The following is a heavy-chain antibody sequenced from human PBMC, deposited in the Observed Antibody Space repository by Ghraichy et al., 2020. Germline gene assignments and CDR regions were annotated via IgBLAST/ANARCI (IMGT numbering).Heavy chain of an antibody. CDR1: GFTFSSYA. D-gene: IGHD6-6*01. V-gene: IGHV3-23*01. Sequence: GGSLRLSCAASGFTFSSYAMSWVRQAPGKGLEWVSAISGSGTSTYYADSVKGRFTISRDNSKNTLYLQMNSLRAEDTAVYYCAKGTEYSSSSGFDYWGQGTLVTVSS. CDR2: ISGSGTST. CDR3: AKGTEYSSSSGFDY. J-gene: IGHJ4*02.